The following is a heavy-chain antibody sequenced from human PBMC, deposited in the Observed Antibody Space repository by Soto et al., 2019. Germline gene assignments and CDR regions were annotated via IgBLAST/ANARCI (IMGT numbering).Heavy chain of an antibody. Sequence: QLQLQESGSGLVQPSQTLSLTCTASGGSISTSDYSWTWIRQPPGGGLEWIGSIYQTGRTYVIPSLKSRVTMYLDKSKNQFSLNLTSVTAADTALYYCAREMTIFGVAPGGGVDVWGQGTTVTVSS. CDR3: AREMTIFGVAPGGGVDV. CDR1: GGSISTSDYS. J-gene: IGHJ6*02. V-gene: IGHV4-30-2*01. D-gene: IGHD3-3*01. CDR2: IYQTGRT.